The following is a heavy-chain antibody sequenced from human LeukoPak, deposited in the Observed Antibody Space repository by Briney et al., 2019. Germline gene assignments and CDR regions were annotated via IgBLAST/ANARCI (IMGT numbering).Heavy chain of an antibody. CDR3: PTLWSTGAGFLDYTFDI. CDR2: IHHSGIS. CDR1: GYSLSSGYY. Sequence: PSDTLSLTCAVSGYSLSSGYYWGWIRLPPGNGLEWMGSIHHSGISNYNPSLKSRVTKPVDTCMKKYSLQLSSVPAPDTPAHSFPTLWSTGAGFLDYTFDIWGPGTMVTVSS. V-gene: IGHV4-38-2*01. J-gene: IGHJ3*02. D-gene: IGHD1-14*01.